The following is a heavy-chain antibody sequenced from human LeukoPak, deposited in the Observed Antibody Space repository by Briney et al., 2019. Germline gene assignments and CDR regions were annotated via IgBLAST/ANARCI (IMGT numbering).Heavy chain of an antibody. V-gene: IGHV4-34*01. CDR1: GGSISSYY. CDR2: INHSGST. J-gene: IGHJ5*02. Sequence: SETLSLTCTVSGGSISSYYWSWIRQPPGRGLEYIGEINHSGSTSYNPSLKSRVTISVDTSKNQFSLKLSSVTAADTAVYYCARGVNWIDPWGQGTLVTVSS. CDR3: ARGVNWIDP.